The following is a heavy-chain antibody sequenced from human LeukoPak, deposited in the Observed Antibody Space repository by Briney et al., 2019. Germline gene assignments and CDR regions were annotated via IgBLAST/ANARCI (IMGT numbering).Heavy chain of an antibody. D-gene: IGHD1-26*01. CDR2: ISSSSSTI. V-gene: IGHV3-11*04. CDR3: ARGFYSGSYSYFDY. CDR1: GFTFSDYY. Sequence: GGSLRLSCAASGFTFSDYYMSWIRQAPGKGLEWVSYISSSSSTIYYADSVKGRFTISRDNAKNSLYLQMNSLRAEDTAVYYCARGFYSGSYSYFDYWGQGTLVTVSS. J-gene: IGHJ4*02.